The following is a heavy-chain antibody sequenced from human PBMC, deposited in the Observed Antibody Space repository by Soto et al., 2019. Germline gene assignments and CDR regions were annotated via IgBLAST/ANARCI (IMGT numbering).Heavy chain of an antibody. CDR2: IYYSGST. CDR1: GGSISSYY. D-gene: IGHD3-22*01. J-gene: IGHJ4*02. V-gene: IGHV4-59*01. Sequence: SETLSLTCTVSGGSISSYYWSWTRQPPGKGLEWIGYIYYSGSTNYNPSLKSRVTISVDTSKNQFSLKLSSVTAADTAVYYCARAYDSSGYSIDYWGQGTLVTVSS. CDR3: ARAYDSSGYSIDY.